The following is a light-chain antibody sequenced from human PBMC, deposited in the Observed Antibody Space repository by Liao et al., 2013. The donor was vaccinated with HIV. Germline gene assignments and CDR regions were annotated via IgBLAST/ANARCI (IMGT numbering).Light chain of an antibody. J-gene: IGLJ1*01. V-gene: IGLV3-1*01. CDR2: QDG. CDR3: QAWDSSTFYV. CDR1: KLGDKY. Sequence: SYELTQPPSVSVSPGQTASIICSGDKLGDKYASWYQQKPSQSPVLVIYQDGKRPSGIPERFSGSNAGNTATLTIRGTQAMDEADYYCQAWDSSTFYVFGTGTRVTVL.